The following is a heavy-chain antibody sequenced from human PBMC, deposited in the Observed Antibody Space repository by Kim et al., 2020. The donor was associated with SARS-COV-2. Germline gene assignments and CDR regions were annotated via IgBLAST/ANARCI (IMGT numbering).Heavy chain of an antibody. Sequence: GGSLRLSCAASGFTFGDYYMGWFRLPPGKRLEWVSYISSSSSYTRDVESVRGRFTISRDNARNSLYLDMNNLRAEDTATYDCARDISGLDAFDIWGQGTMVTVSS. J-gene: IGHJ3*02. CDR1: GFTFGDYY. CDR2: ISSSSSYT. D-gene: IGHD5-12*01. V-gene: IGHV3-11*05. CDR3: ARDISGLDAFDI.